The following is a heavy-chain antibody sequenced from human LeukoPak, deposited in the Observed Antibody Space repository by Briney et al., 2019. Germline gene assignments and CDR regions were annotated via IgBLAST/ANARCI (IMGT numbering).Heavy chain of an antibody. CDR2: ISWNSGSI. Sequence: GGSLRLSCAASGFTFDDYAMHWVRQAPGKGLEWISGISWNSGSIGYADSVKGRFTISRDNAKNSLYLQMNSLRAEDTALYYCAKDYSNFYCYYMDVWGKGTTVTVSS. J-gene: IGHJ6*03. CDR1: GFTFDDYA. V-gene: IGHV3-9*01. D-gene: IGHD4-11*01. CDR3: AKDYSNFYCYYMDV.